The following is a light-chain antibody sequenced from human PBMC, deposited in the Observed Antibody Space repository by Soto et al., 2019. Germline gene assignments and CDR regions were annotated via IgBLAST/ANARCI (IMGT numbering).Light chain of an antibody. CDR1: ESVRTS. CDR3: QQYSDWPRT. Sequence: EIVLTQSPATLSVSPGERATLSCRASESVRTSLAWYQQKPGRSPSLLIYGASNRATGLPARFSGSGSGTECTITISCLQSEDFAVYYCQQYSDWPRTFGQGTTLE. V-gene: IGKV3-15*01. J-gene: IGKJ1*01. CDR2: GAS.